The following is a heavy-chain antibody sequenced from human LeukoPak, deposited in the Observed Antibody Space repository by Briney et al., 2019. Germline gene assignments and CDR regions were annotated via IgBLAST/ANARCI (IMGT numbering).Heavy chain of an antibody. CDR2: INHSGST. J-gene: IGHJ4*02. CDR1: GGSFSGYY. Sequence: SETLSLTCAVYGGSFSGYYWNWIRQPPGKGLEWIGEINHSGSTNYNPSLKSRVTISVDTSKNQFSLKLSSVTAADTAVYYCARERYSSSWKRFVDYWGQGTLVTVSS. D-gene: IGHD6-13*01. CDR3: ARERYSSSWKRFVDY. V-gene: IGHV4-34*01.